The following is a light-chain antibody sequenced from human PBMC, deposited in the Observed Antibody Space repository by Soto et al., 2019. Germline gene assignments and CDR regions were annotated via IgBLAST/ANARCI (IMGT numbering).Light chain of an antibody. CDR2: AAS. Sequence: DLQMTQSPSSLSASVGDRVTITCRASQTISSYLNWYQQKPGRAPKLILSAASTLQSGVPSRFSGSGSGTDFTLTISSLQPEDSATYYCQQSYSTPPTFGQGTKVEIK. CDR1: QTISSY. V-gene: IGKV1-39*01. J-gene: IGKJ1*01. CDR3: QQSYSTPPT.